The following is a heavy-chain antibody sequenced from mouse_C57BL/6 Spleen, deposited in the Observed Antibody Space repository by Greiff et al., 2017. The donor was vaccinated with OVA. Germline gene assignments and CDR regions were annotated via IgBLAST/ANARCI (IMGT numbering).Heavy chain of an antibody. D-gene: IGHD2-4*01. CDR1: GYTFTSYW. Sequence: VQLKQPGAELVKPGASVKLSCKASGYTFTSYWMHWVKQSHGKSLEWIGDINPNNGGTIYNQKFKGKATLTVDKSSSTAYMELRSLTSEDTAVYYCARSGNDYPFAYWGQGTLVTVSA. V-gene: IGHV1-18*01. CDR3: ARSGNDYPFAY. CDR2: INPNNGGT. J-gene: IGHJ3*01.